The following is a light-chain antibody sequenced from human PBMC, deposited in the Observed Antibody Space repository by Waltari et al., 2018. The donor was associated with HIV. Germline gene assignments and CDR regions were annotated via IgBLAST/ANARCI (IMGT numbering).Light chain of an antibody. J-gene: IGKJ2*01. Sequence: EIVMTQSPATLSVSPGERATLSCRASQSVSSKLAWYQQKPGQAPRLLIYGASTRATGIPARFSGSGSGTEFTLTISSLQSEDFAVYYCQQYNNWPYTFGRGTKLEIK. CDR3: QQYNNWPYT. CDR2: GAS. CDR1: QSVSSK. V-gene: IGKV3-15*01.